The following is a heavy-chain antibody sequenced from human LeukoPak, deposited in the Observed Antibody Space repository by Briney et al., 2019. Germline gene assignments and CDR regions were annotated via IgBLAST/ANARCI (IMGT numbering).Heavy chain of an antibody. CDR1: GFTFSNAW. J-gene: IGHJ4*02. Sequence: PGGSLRLSCAAPGFTFSNAWMSWVRQVPGKGLECLANIKEDGSETYYADSVKGRFTISRDNPKNLLFLQINSLRVEDTAVYYCARETPRRGETRDGYRWGQGTLVTVSS. CDR3: ARETPRRGETRDGYR. V-gene: IGHV3-7*01. CDR2: IKEDGSET. D-gene: IGHD5-24*01.